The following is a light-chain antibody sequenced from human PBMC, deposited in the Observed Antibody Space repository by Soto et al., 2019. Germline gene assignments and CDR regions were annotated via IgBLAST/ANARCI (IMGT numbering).Light chain of an antibody. J-gene: IGKJ2*01. Sequence: DIQMTQSPSTLSASVGDRVTITCRASQSISSWLAWYQQKPGKAPKLLIYKASSLESAVPSRFSGSGSGTEFTLTISSLQPDDSATYYCQQYNSYPYTFGQGTKVDIK. V-gene: IGKV1-5*03. CDR2: KAS. CDR3: QQYNSYPYT. CDR1: QSISSW.